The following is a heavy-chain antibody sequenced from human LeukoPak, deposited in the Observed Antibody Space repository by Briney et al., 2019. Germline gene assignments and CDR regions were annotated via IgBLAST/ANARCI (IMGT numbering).Heavy chain of an antibody. D-gene: IGHD4/OR15-4a*01. J-gene: IGHJ6*03. CDR3: AKDISDYGGYYYYYMDV. V-gene: IGHV3-33*06. Sequence: PGGSLRLSCAASGFTFSSYSMNWVRQAPGKGLEWVAVIWYDGSNKYYADSVKGRFTISRDNSKNTLYLQMNSLRAEDTAVYYCAKDISDYGGYYYYYMDVWGKGTTVTVSS. CDR2: IWYDGSNK. CDR1: GFTFSSYS.